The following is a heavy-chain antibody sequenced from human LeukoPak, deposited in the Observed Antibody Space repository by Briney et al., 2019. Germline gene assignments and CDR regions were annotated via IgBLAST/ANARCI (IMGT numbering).Heavy chain of an antibody. Sequence: SQTLSLTCTVSGGSINSGGYYWSWIRQHPGKGLEWIGYIYYSGSTYYNPSLKSRVTISVDTSKNQFSLKLSSVTAADTAVYYCARVSWDFGYCSNPSCYGFDYWGQGTLVTVSS. D-gene: IGHD2-2*01. CDR1: GGSINSGGYY. V-gene: IGHV4-31*03. CDR3: ARVSWDFGYCSNPSCYGFDY. CDR2: IYYSGST. J-gene: IGHJ4*02.